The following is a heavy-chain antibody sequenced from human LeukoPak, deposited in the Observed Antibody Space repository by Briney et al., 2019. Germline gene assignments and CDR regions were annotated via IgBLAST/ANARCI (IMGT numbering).Heavy chain of an antibody. D-gene: IGHD2-21*02. CDR3: AIPPGYCGNDCSFDH. V-gene: IGHV5-51*01. J-gene: IGHJ4*02. Sequence: HGESLKISCEGSGYSFSNYWIGWVRQMPGKGLEWMGIIYPGDYETRYSPSFQGLVTISVHKSISTAYLQWSSLKASDTAMYYCAIPPGYCGNDCSFDHWGQGTLVTVSS. CDR2: IYPGDYET. CDR1: GYSFSNYW.